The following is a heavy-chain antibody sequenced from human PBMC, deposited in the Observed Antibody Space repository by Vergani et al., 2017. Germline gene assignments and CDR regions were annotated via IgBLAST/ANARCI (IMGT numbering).Heavy chain of an antibody. D-gene: IGHD3-10*01. J-gene: IGHJ6*03. V-gene: IGHV4-30-4*08. CDR1: GGSISSGDYY. CDR3: ARVGVVRGVSYYYMDV. Sequence: QVQLQESGPGLVKPSQTLSLTCTVSGGSISSGDYYWSWIRQPPGKGLEWIGYIYYSGSTYYNPSLKSRVTISVDTSKNQFSLKLSSVTAADTAVYYCARVGVVRGVSYYYMDVWGKGTTVTVSS. CDR2: IYYSGST.